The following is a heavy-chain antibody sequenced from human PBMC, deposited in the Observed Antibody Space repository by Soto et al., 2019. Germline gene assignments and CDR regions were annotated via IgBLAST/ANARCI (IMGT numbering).Heavy chain of an antibody. CDR3: AKDPYSSSPDASRGWFDP. J-gene: IGHJ5*02. CDR2: ISYDGSNK. CDR1: GFTFSSYG. D-gene: IGHD6-6*01. V-gene: IGHV3-30*18. Sequence: QVQLVESGGGVVQPGRSLRLSCAASGFTFSSYGMHWVRQAPGKGLEWVAVISYDGSNKYYADSVKGRFTISRDNSKNTLYLQMYSLRAEDTAMYYCAKDPYSSSPDASRGWFDPWGQGTLVTVSS.